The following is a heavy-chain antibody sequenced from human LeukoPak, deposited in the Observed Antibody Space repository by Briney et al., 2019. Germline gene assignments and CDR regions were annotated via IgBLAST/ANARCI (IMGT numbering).Heavy chain of an antibody. D-gene: IGHD5-18*01. CDR3: ARDQYSYAHAAH. CDR2: IYSGGTT. V-gene: IGHV3-66*01. J-gene: IGHJ4*02. CDR1: GFTFTTYA. Sequence: QTGGSLRLSCAASGFTFTTYAMTWVRQAPGKGLEWVSVIYSGGTTYYADSVKGRFTISRDNSENTLHLQMNSLRAEDTAVYYCARDQYSYAHAAHWGQGTLVTVSS.